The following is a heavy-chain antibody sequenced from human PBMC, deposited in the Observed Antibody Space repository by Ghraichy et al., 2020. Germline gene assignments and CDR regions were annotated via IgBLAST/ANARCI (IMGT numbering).Heavy chain of an antibody. CDR3: AVAFTSSSSGAFDI. D-gene: IGHD6-6*01. CDR2: IWYDGSNT. V-gene: IGHV3-33*01. J-gene: IGHJ3*02. CDR1: GFTFSSYG. Sequence: GGSLRLSCAASGFTFSSYGMHWVRQAPGKGLEWVAVIWYDGSNTYYADSMEGRFTISRDNSKNTLYLQMNSLRAEDTAVYYCAVAFTSSSSGAFDIWGQGTMVTVSS.